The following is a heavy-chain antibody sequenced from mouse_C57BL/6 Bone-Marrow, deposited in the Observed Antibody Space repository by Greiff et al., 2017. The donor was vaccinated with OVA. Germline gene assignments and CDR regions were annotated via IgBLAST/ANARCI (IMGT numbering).Heavy chain of an antibody. V-gene: IGHV2-2*01. J-gene: IGHJ1*03. Sequence: VQLQQSGPGLVQPSQSLSITCTVSGFSLTSYGVHWVRQSPGKGLEWLGVIWSGGSTDYNAAFISRLSISKDNSKSQVFFKMNSLQADDTAIYYCARNRGDYYGSSSVAGDFDVWGTGTTVTVSS. CDR2: IWSGGST. CDR3: ARNRGDYYGSSSVAGDFDV. D-gene: IGHD1-1*01. CDR1: GFSLTSYG.